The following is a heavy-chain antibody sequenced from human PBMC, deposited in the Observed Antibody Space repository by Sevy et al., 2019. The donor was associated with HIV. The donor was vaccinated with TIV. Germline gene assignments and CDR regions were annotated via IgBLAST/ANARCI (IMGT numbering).Heavy chain of an antibody. CDR1: GGSISSSNW. CDR3: TISSTYYYDSSGYYSRGDDAFDI. V-gene: IGHV4-4*02. CDR2: VYRSGST. D-gene: IGHD3-22*01. J-gene: IGHJ3*02. Sequence: WETLSLTCAVSGGSISSSNWWSWVRQPPGRGLEWIGEVYRSGSTNYNPSLKSRVTISVDKSKNQFSLKLSSVTAADTAVLYCTISSTYYYDSSGYYSRGDDAFDIWGQGTMVTVSS.